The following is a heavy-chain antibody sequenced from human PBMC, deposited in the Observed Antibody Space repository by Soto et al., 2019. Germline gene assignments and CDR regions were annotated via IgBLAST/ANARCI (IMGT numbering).Heavy chain of an antibody. CDR1: GGTFSSYA. Sequence: SVKVSCKASGGTFSSYAISWVRQAPGQGLEWMGGIIPIFGTANYAQKFQGRVTITADESTSTAYMELSSQRSEDTAMYYCARKLELASDATTNWFDPWGQGTLVTVSS. J-gene: IGHJ5*02. D-gene: IGHD1-7*01. CDR3: ARKLELASDATTNWFDP. V-gene: IGHV1-69*13. CDR2: IIPIFGTA.